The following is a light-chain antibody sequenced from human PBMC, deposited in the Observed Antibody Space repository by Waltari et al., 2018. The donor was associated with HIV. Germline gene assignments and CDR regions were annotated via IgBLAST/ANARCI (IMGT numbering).Light chain of an antibody. V-gene: IGLV2-14*01. CDR1: HGDVGGYNY. J-gene: IGLJ2*01. CDR3: GSYAGSNTLE. Sequence: QSALTQPASVSGSPGQSITTSCTGSHGDVGGYNYVSWYQRHPGKAPKLIIYEVTNRPSGVSNRFSGSKSGNTASLTISGLQAEDEADYFCGSYAGSNTLEFGGGTKLTVL. CDR2: EVT.